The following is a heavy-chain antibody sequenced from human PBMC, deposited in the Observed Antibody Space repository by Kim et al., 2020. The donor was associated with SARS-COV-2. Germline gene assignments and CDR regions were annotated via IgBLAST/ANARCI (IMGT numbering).Heavy chain of an antibody. CDR2: IDPSDSYT. D-gene: IGHD6-19*01. CDR3: ARHRKIVLAGITAFDI. Sequence: GESLKISCKGSGYSFTSYWITWVRQMPGKGLEWMGRIDPSDSYTNYNPSSQGHVTISADKSITTAYLQWSSLKASDTAMYYCARHRKIVLAGITAFDIWGQGTMVTVSS. CDR1: GYSFTSYW. J-gene: IGHJ3*02. V-gene: IGHV5-10-1*01.